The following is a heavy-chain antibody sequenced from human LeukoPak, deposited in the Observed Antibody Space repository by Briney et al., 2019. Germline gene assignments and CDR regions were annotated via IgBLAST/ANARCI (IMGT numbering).Heavy chain of an antibody. CDR3: AELGTTIIAGG. J-gene: IGHJ6*04. D-gene: IGHD2/OR15-2a*01. CDR1: GFTFSSYE. Sequence: GGSLRLSCAASGFTFSSYEMNWVRQAPGKGLEWVSYISSSGSNIYYADSVKGRFTISRDNAKNSLYLHMNSLRAEDTAVYYCAELGTTIIAGGWGKGTTVTISS. CDR2: ISSSGSNI. V-gene: IGHV3-48*03.